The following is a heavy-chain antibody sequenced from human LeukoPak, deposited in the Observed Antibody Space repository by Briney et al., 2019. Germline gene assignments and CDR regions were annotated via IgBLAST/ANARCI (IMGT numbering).Heavy chain of an antibody. CDR2: VSSSSSYT. CDR1: GFTFSDYY. D-gene: IGHD3-22*01. Sequence: PGGSLRLSCAASGFTFSDYYMSWIRQAPGRGLEWVSYVSSSSSYTNHADSVRGRFTISRDNAKDSLYLQMNSLRAEDTAVYYCARDWTYYYDSSGYYRAFDIWGQGTMVTVSS. V-gene: IGHV3-11*05. CDR3: ARDWTYYYDSSGYYRAFDI. J-gene: IGHJ3*02.